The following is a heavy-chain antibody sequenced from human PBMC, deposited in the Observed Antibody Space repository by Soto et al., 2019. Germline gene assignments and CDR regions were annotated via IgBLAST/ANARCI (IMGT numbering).Heavy chain of an antibody. J-gene: IGHJ4*02. D-gene: IGHD3-10*02. CDR3: IWQSHYVGVWH. Sequence: DVQLVESGGGLVKPGGSLRLSCAACGFPFTDAWFNWVRQAPGKGLEWVGRVKSERSGGTIDYAAPVKGRFTISRDDSKTTLVLQMGSLLIGDTARYFCIWQSHYVGVWHWGQGALVSVSS. CDR1: GFPFTDAW. CDR2: VKSERSGGTI. V-gene: IGHV3-15*07.